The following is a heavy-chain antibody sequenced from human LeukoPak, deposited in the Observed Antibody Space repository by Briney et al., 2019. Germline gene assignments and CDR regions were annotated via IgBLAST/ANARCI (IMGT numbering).Heavy chain of an antibody. CDR1: GFTFSDYY. CDR2: VSSSSSTM. J-gene: IGHJ4*02. V-gene: IGHV3-11*01. Sequence: GGSLRLSCAASGFTFSDYYMGWIRQAPGKGLEGISYVSSSSSTMYYADSVKGRFTISRDNANNSLYLQMNSLRAEDTAVYYCARDRSLGPDYWGQGTLVTVSS. CDR3: ARDRSLGPDY.